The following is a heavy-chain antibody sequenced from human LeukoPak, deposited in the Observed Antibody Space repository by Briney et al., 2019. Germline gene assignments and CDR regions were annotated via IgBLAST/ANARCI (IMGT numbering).Heavy chain of an antibody. D-gene: IGHD1-1*01. V-gene: IGHV3-15*01. CDR1: GFTFSSYA. CDR3: TTDLGTELFDY. CDR2: IKSKTDGGTT. J-gene: IGHJ4*02. Sequence: GGSLRLSCAASGFTFSSYAMSWVRQAPGKGLEWVGRIKSKTDGGTTDYAAPVKGRFTISRDDSKNTLYLQMNSLKTEDTAVYHCTTDLGTELFDYWGQGTLVTVSS.